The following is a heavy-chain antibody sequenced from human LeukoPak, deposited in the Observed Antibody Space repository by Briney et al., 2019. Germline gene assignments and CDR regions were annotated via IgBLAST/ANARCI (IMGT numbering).Heavy chain of an antibody. CDR2: INIDGSST. D-gene: IGHD3-22*01. J-gene: IGHJ4*02. V-gene: IGHV3-74*01. CDR1: GFTFSSYW. CDR3: ARVGYYDSSGYNDY. Sequence: PGGSLRLSCEASGFTFSSYWMHWVRQPPGKGLIWVSHINIDGSSTGYADSVKGRFTISRNNANNTLYLQMNSVRVEDTAVYYCARVGYYDSSGYNDYWGQGTLVTVSS.